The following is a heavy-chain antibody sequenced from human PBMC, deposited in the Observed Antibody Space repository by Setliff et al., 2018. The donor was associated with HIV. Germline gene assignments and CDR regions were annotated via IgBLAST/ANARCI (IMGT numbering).Heavy chain of an antibody. CDR2: IIPIFGTA. Sequence: SVKVSCKASGGTFSSFAISWVRQAPGQGLEWMGGIIPIFGTANYAQKFQGRVTITTDESTTTAYMELRSLRSEDTAVYYCARETYYGSGSNLPTEYYYYYMDVWGKGTTVTVSS. CDR3: ARETYYGSGSNLPTEYYYYYMDV. J-gene: IGHJ6*03. D-gene: IGHD3-10*01. V-gene: IGHV1-69*05. CDR1: GGTFSSFA.